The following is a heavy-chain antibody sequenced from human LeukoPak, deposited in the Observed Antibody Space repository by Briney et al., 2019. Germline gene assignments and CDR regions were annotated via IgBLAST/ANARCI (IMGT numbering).Heavy chain of an antibody. CDR2: IYTSGST. V-gene: IGHV4-4*09. J-gene: IGHJ4*02. CDR3: ARTPPLWFGGLLGFDY. D-gene: IGHD3-10*01. Sequence: SETLSLTCTVSGGSISSYYWSWIRQPPGKGLEWIGYIYTSGSTNYNPSLKSRVTISVDTSKNQFSLTLSSVTAADTAVYYCARTPPLWFGGLLGFDYWGQGTLVTVSS. CDR1: GGSISSYY.